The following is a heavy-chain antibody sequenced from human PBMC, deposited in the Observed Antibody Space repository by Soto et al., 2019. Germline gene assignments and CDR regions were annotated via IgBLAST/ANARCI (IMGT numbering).Heavy chain of an antibody. Sequence: KSSETLSLTCTVSGGSISSYYWSWIRQPPGKGLEWIGYIYYSGSTNYNPSLKSRVTISVDTSKNQFSLKLSSVTAEDTAVYYCAGNNYYDSSGFDYWGQGTLVTVSS. CDR1: GGSISSYY. CDR2: IYYSGST. J-gene: IGHJ4*02. CDR3: AGNNYYDSSGFDY. V-gene: IGHV4-59*01. D-gene: IGHD3-22*01.